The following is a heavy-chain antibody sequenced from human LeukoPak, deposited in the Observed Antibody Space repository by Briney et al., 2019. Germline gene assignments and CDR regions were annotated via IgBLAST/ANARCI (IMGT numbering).Heavy chain of an antibody. CDR2: ISVGCGGT. Sequence: GGSLRLSCAASGFTFSSHAMAWVRQAPGKGLEWVSTISVGCGGTYYADSVKGRFTISRDNAKNSLYLQMNSLRAEDTAVYYCARDGQLEPYYFDYWGQGTLVTVSS. CDR3: ARDGQLEPYYFDY. CDR1: GFTFSSHA. V-gene: IGHV3-23*01. J-gene: IGHJ4*02. D-gene: IGHD1-1*01.